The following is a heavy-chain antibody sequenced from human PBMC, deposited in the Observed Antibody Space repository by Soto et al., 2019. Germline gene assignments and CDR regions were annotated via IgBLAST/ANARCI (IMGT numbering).Heavy chain of an antibody. J-gene: IGHJ4*02. CDR3: AKGIAARPYYFDY. CDR2: ISGSGGST. V-gene: IGHV3-23*01. CDR1: GCTFSSYA. Sequence: GGSLRLSWAASGCTFSSYAMSWIRQAPGKGLEWVSAISGSGGSTYYADSVKGRFTISRDNSKNTLYLQMNSLRAEDTAVYYCAKGIAARPYYFDYWGQGTLVTVSS. D-gene: IGHD6-6*01.